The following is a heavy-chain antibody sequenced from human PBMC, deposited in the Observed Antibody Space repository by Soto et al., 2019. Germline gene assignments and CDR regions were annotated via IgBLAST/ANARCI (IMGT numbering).Heavy chain of an antibody. D-gene: IGHD3-16*01. CDR1: GFTFSSYS. Sequence: PGGSLRLSCAASGFTFSSYSMNWVRQAPGKGLEWVSSISSSSSYIYYADSVKGRFTISRDNAKNSLYLQMNSLRAEDTAVYYCARDPVYDYIWGTCFDYWGQGTLVTVSS. J-gene: IGHJ4*02. CDR2: ISSSSSYI. CDR3: ARDPVYDYIWGTCFDY. V-gene: IGHV3-21*01.